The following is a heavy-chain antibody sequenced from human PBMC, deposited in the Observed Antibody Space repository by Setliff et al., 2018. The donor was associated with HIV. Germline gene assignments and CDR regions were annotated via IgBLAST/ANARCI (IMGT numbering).Heavy chain of an antibody. V-gene: IGHV3-23*01. CDR3: ATDPRRLSY. Sequence: PGGSLRLSCAVSGFTFSRYAMSWVRQAPGKGLEWVSGISSTGGTTYYADSVKGRFTISRDNSKNTLFLQVKSLTAEDTAVYYCATDPRRLSYWGQGTLVTVSS. J-gene: IGHJ4*02. CDR1: GFTFSRYA. CDR2: ISSTGGTT. D-gene: IGHD2-21*01.